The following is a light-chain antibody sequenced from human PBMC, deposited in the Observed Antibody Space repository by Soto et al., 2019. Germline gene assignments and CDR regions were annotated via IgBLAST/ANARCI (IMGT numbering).Light chain of an antibody. J-gene: IGKJ5*01. CDR3: QQYGSSPIT. CDR2: GAS. Sequence: EVVLTQSPATLSLSPGERATLSCRASQSVSSYLAWYQQKPGQAPRLLIYGASTRATSIPARFSGSGSGTDFTLTISRLEPEDFAVYYCQQYGSSPITFGQGTRLEIK. V-gene: IGKV3-20*01. CDR1: QSVSSY.